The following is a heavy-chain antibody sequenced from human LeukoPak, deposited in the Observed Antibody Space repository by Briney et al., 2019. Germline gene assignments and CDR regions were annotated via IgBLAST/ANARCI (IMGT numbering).Heavy chain of an antibody. CDR3: ASSSGRPPYYFDY. CDR2: IYHGDSDT. D-gene: IGHD6-19*01. CDR1: GYRFTSYW. V-gene: IGHV5-51*01. Sequence: GESLKISCKGSGYRFTSYWIGWVRQMPGKGLEWMGIIYHGDSDTRYSPSFQGQVTISADKSISTAYLQWSSLKASDTAMYYCASSSGRPPYYFDYWGQGTLVTVSS. J-gene: IGHJ4*02.